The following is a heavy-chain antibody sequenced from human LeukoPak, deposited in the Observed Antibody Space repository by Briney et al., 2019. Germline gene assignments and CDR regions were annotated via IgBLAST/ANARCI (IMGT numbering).Heavy chain of an antibody. Sequence: ASVKVSCKASGYTFTSYGISWVRQAPGQGLEWMGWISAYNGNTNYAQKLQGRVTMTTDTSTSTAYMELRGLRSDDTAVYYCARDSSGWYEKYFQHWGQGTLVTVSS. CDR3: ARDSSGWYEKYFQH. CDR1: GYTFTSYG. J-gene: IGHJ1*01. V-gene: IGHV1-18*01. D-gene: IGHD6-19*01. CDR2: ISAYNGNT.